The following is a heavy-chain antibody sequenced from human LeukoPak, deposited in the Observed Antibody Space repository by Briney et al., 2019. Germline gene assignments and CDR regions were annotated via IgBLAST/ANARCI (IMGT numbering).Heavy chain of an antibody. V-gene: IGHV3-7*01. D-gene: IGHD6-13*01. J-gene: IGHJ6*02. CDR3: ARDSYSSSWYRYYYYGMDV. CDR2: IKQDGSEK. CDR1: GFTFSSYW. Sequence: GGSLRLSCAASGFTFSSYWVSWVRQAPGKGLEWVANIKQDGSEKYYVDSVKGRFTISRDNAKNSLYLQMNSLRAEDTAVYYCARDSYSSSWYRYYYYGMDVWGQGTTVTVSS.